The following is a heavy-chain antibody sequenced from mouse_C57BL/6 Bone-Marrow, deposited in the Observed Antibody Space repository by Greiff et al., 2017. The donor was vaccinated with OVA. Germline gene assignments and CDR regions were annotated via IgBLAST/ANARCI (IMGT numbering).Heavy chain of an antibody. CDR2: IYPGDGDT. Sequence: QVQLKESGPELVKPGASVKISCKASGYAFSSSWMNWVKQRPGKGLEWIGRIYPGDGDTNYNGKFKGKATLTADKSSSTAYMQLSSLTSEDSAVYFCARAGDYGNFSWGQGTTLTVSS. D-gene: IGHD2-1*01. CDR3: ARAGDYGNFS. V-gene: IGHV1-82*01. CDR1: GYAFSSSW. J-gene: IGHJ2*01.